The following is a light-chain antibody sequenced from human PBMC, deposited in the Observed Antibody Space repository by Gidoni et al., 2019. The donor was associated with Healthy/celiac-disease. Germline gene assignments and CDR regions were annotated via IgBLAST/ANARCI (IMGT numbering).Light chain of an antibody. V-gene: IGLV2-11*01. CDR3: CSYAGSYSLV. CDR1: SSDVGGYNY. CDR2: DVS. J-gene: IGLJ1*01. Sequence: QSALTPPRSVSVSPGQSGTISCTGTSSDVGGYNYVSWYPQHTGKAPKLRIYDVSKRPSGVPDRFSGSKSGNTASLTISGLQAEDEADYYCCSYAGSYSLVFGTGTKVTVL.